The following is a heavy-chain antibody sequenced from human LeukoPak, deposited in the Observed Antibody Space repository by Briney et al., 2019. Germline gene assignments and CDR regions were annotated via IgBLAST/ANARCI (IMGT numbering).Heavy chain of an antibody. CDR1: GYSISSGYY. Sequence: NTSETLSLTCAVSGYSISSGYYWGWIRQPPGKGLEWIGSIYHSGNTVYSPSLKSRVTISVDTSKNHFSLRLNSVTAADTAVYYCARNISLGRDTTMVTVFDYWGQGTLVTVSS. D-gene: IGHD5-18*01. CDR3: ARNISLGRDTTMVTVFDY. CDR2: IYHSGNT. J-gene: IGHJ4*02. V-gene: IGHV4-38-2*01.